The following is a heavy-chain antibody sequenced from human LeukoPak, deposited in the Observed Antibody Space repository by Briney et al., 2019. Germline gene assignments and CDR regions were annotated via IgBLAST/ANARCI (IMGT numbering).Heavy chain of an antibody. V-gene: IGHV3-21*04. CDR3: AKDHYGGRRGFDY. Sequence: PGGSLRLSCAAPGFTFSSYSMNWVRQAPGKGLEWVSSISSSSSYIYYADSVKGRFTISRDNARNSLYLQMNSLRAEDTAVYYCAKDHYGGRRGFDYWGQGTLVTVSS. J-gene: IGHJ4*02. CDR2: ISSSSSYI. D-gene: IGHD4-23*01. CDR1: GFTFSSYS.